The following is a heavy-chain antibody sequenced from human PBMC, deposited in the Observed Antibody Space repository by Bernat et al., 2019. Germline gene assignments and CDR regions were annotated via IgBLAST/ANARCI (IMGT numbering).Heavy chain of an antibody. D-gene: IGHD2-2*01. CDR3: ARDSCTTTSCYGD. CDR1: GFTVLNNY. V-gene: IGHV3-66*01. J-gene: IGHJ4*02. CDR2: IYSDGST. Sequence: VESGGGLVQPGGSLRLSCAASGFTVLNNYMSWVRQPPGKGLGWVSIIYSDGSTYYADSVKGRFTISRDNSKNTLYLQMNGLRAEDTAVYYCARDSCTTTSCYGDWGQGTQVTVSS.